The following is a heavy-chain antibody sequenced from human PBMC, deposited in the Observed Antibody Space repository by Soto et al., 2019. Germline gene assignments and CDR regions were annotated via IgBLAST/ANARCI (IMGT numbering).Heavy chain of an antibody. Sequence: GGSLRLSCAASGFTFSSYGMHWVRQAPGKGLEWVAVIWYDGSNKYYADSVKGRFTISRDNSKNTLYLQMNSLRAEDTAVYYCARESVTTAAGSFDYWGQGTLVTVSS. CDR2: IWYDGSNK. D-gene: IGHD6-13*01. V-gene: IGHV3-33*01. CDR1: GFTFSSYG. CDR3: ARESVTTAAGSFDY. J-gene: IGHJ4*02.